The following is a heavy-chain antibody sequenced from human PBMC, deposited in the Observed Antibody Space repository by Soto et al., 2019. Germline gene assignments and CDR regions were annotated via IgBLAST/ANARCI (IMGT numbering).Heavy chain of an antibody. CDR1: GYTLTELS. D-gene: IGHD1-26*01. CDR2: FDPEDGET. V-gene: IGHV1-24*01. Sequence: VASVKVSCKVSGYTLTELSMHWVRQAPGKGLEWMGGFDPEDGETIYAQKFQGRVTMTEDTSTDTAYMELSSLRSEDTAVYYCATGLAYTGFRRESDHWGQGTLVTVSS. J-gene: IGHJ4*02. CDR3: ATGLAYTGFRRESDH.